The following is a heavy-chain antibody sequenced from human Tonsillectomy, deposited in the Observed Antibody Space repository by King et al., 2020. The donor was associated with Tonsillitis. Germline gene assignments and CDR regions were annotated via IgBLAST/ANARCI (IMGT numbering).Heavy chain of an antibody. CDR1: GFTFSSYG. CDR2: ISSDGSRK. J-gene: IGHJ4*02. CDR3: AKDDLFPYDFWSASTGGMDY. V-gene: IGHV3-30*18. Sequence: VQLVESGGDLVQPGGSLRLSCAASGFTFSSYGMHWVRQAPGKGLEGVSFISSDGSRKYYADTVKGRFTISRDNSEKTVDLHMNSLRAEDTAKYYCAKDDLFPYDFWSASTGGMDYWGQGTLVTVSS. D-gene: IGHD3-3*01.